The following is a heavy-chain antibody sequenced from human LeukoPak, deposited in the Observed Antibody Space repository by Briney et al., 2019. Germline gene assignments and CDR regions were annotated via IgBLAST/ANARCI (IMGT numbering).Heavy chain of an antibody. J-gene: IGHJ6*03. V-gene: IGHV3-53*01. CDR1: GFTVSSNY. Sequence: GGSLRLSCAASGFTVSSNYMSWVRQAPGKGLEWVSVIYSGGSTYYADSVKGRFTISRDNSKSTLYLQMNSLRAEDTAVYYCAGSATVTRSLYYYYMDVWGKGTTVTVSS. D-gene: IGHD4-17*01. CDR3: AGSATVTRSLYYYYMDV. CDR2: IYSGGST.